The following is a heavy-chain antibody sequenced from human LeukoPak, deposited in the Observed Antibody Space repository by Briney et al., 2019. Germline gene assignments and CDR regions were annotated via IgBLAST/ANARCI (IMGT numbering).Heavy chain of an antibody. J-gene: IGHJ4*02. V-gene: IGHV3-7*01. CDR2: IKEDGSVM. CDR1: GFPFANYW. Sequence: GGSLRLSCAVSGFPFANYWMSWVRQAPGKGLEWVANIKEDGSVMYYVDSLKGRFTISRDSAQNSLYLQMNSLRVEDTAVYFCARDLWGSYSTGSYLDYWGQGALVTVSS. D-gene: IGHD6-19*01. CDR3: ARDLWGSYSTGSYLDY.